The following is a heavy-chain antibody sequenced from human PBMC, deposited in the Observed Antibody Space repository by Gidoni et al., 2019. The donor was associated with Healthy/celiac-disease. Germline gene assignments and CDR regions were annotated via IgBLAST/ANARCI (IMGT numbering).Heavy chain of an antibody. Sequence: QVQLVESGGGVVQPGRSLRLSCAASGFTFSSYGMNWVRQAPGKGLEWVAVISYDGSNKYYADSVKGRSTISRDNAKNTLYLQMNSLRAEDTAVYYCAKEGSGGSCYYWGQGTLVTVSS. CDR1: GFTFSSYG. CDR2: ISYDGSNK. J-gene: IGHJ4*02. D-gene: IGHD2-15*01. CDR3: AKEGSGGSCYY. V-gene: IGHV3-30*18.